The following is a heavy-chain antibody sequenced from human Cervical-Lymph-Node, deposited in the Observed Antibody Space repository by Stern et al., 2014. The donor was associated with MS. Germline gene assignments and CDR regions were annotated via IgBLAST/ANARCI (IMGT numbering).Heavy chain of an antibody. CDR2: IWYDGSNK. D-gene: IGHD6-13*01. Sequence: VQLEESGGGVVQPGRSLRLSCAASGFTFRSYGMPWARQAPAQGLARVAVIWYDGSNKYYADSVKGRFTISRDNSKNTLYLQMNSLRAEDTAVYYCARVPSSSWSLDYWGQGTLVTVSS. V-gene: IGHV3-33*01. CDR1: GFTFRSYG. J-gene: IGHJ4*02. CDR3: ARVPSSSWSLDY.